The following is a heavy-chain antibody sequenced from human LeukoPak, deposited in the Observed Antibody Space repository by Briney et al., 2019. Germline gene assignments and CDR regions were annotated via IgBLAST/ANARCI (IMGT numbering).Heavy chain of an antibody. Sequence: PGGSLRLPCSASGFTFSNYWMSWVRQAPGRGLEWVANIKQDESEKYHVDSVKGRFTISRDNAKNSLYLQMNSLRAEDTAVYYCARDRAGSYWGQGTLVIVSS. CDR2: IKQDESEK. CDR3: ARDRAGSY. J-gene: IGHJ4*02. D-gene: IGHD3-10*01. V-gene: IGHV3-7*01. CDR1: GFTFSNYW.